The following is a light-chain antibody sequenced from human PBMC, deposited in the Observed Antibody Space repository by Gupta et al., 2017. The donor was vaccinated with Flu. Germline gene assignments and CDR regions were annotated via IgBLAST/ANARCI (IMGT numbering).Light chain of an antibody. CDR3: QSDDTSISAV. CDR2: KNN. J-gene: IGLJ7*01. CDR1: SGSIATNY. Sequence: TISCTRSSGSIATNYVQWYQQRPGSSPTTVIYKNNQRPSGGPDRFSGSIDSSSNSASLTISGRKTEDEADYYCQSDDTSISAVFGGGTQLTVL. V-gene: IGLV6-57*01.